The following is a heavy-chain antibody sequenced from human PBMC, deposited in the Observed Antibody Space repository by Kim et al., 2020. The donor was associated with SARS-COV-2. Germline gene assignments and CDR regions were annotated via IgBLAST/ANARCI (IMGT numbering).Heavy chain of an antibody. Sequence: SETLSLTCAVYGGSFSGYYWSWIRQPPGKGLEWIGEINHSGSTNYNPSLKSRVTISVDTSKNQFSLKLSSVTAADTAVYYCARGVRGQWLAQYYFDYWGQGNLVTVSS. CDR2: INHSGST. V-gene: IGHV4-34*01. CDR1: GGSFSGYY. J-gene: IGHJ4*02. D-gene: IGHD6-19*01. CDR3: ARGVRGQWLAQYYFDY.